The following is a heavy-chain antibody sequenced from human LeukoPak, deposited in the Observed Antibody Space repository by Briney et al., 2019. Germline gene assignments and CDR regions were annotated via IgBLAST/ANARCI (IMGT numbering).Heavy chain of an antibody. V-gene: IGHV3-23*01. CDR2: TSGSGGST. J-gene: IGHJ4*02. CDR1: GFTFSTYW. CDR3: ATERWLQYFDY. Sequence: GGSLRLSCAASGFTFSTYWMSWVRQAPGKGLEWVSATSGSGGSTYYADSVKGRFTISRDNSKNTLYLQMNSLRAEDTAVYYCATERWLQYFDYWGQGTLVTVSS. D-gene: IGHD5-24*01.